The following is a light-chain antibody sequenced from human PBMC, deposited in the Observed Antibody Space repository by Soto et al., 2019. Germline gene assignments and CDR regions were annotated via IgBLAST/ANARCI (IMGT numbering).Light chain of an antibody. V-gene: IGKV3-20*01. CDR1: QGIGKT. CDR3: QQLSSYPLT. J-gene: IGKJ4*01. Sequence: DIVITQSPATLSVSPGEGATLSCRASQGIGKTLAWYQQKPGQAPRLLIYDASSRATGIPDRFSGGGSGTDGTLTISRLETEDCAVYYCQQLSSYPLTFGGGTKVDIK. CDR2: DAS.